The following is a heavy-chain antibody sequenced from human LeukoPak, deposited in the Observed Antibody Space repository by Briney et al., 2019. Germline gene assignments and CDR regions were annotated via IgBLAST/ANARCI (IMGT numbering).Heavy chain of an antibody. J-gene: IGHJ4*02. Sequence: GGSLRPSCAASGFTFSSYSMNWVRQAPGKGLEWVSSISSSSSYIYYADSVKGRFTISRDNAKNSLYLQMNSLRAEDTAVYYCARDPQTYYYDSSGLNWGQGTLVTVSS. V-gene: IGHV3-21*01. D-gene: IGHD3-22*01. CDR1: GFTFSSYS. CDR3: ARDPQTYYYDSSGLN. CDR2: ISSSSSYI.